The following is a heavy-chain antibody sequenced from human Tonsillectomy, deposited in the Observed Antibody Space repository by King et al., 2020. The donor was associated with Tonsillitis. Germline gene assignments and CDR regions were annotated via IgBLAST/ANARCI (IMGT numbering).Heavy chain of an antibody. CDR1: GFTFSSVW. J-gene: IGHJ3*02. Sequence: VQLVESGGGMVKPGGSLRLSCAASGFTFSSVWMSWVRQAPGKGLEWVGRIKSQTDGGTTDYAAPVKGRFTISRDDSQKTVYLQLNSLKTEDTALYYCTTSGWYGAFDIGGQGTMVTVSS. V-gene: IGHV3-15*01. CDR2: IKSQTDGGTT. CDR3: TTSGWYGAFDI. D-gene: IGHD6-19*01.